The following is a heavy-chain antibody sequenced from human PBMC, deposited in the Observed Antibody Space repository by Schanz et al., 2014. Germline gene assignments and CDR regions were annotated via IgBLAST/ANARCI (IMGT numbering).Heavy chain of an antibody. CDR1: GFDFNSYS. J-gene: IGHJ1*01. V-gene: IGHV3-48*01. CDR2: IATSSSTR. Sequence: DVQLLESGGGLVQPGGSLRLSCEASGFDFNSYSMNWVRQVPGKGLEWLSHIATSSSTRHYADSVKGRVTISRDNAKNSVSLQMRRLRGEDTAVYYCASGVHVSSLQKGLQFWGRGTLVIVSS. CDR3: ASGVHVSSLQKGLQF. D-gene: IGHD3-10*01.